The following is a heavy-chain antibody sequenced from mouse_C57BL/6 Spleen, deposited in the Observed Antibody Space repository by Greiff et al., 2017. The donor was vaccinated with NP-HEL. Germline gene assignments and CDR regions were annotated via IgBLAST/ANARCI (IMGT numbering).Heavy chain of an antibody. D-gene: IGHD1-1*01. CDR1: GFNIKDDY. V-gene: IGHV14-4*01. Sequence: VQLQQSGAELVRPGASVKLSCTASGFNIKDDYMHWVKQRPEQGLEWIGWIDPENGDTEYASKFQGKATITADTSSNTAYLQLSSLTSEDTAVYYCTTPLITVVADYWGQGTTLTVSS. CDR3: TTPLITVVADY. CDR2: IDPENGDT. J-gene: IGHJ2*01.